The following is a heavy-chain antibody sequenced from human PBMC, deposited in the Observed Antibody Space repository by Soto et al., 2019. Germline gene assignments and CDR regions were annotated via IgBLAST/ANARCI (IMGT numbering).Heavy chain of an antibody. J-gene: IGHJ4*02. CDR3: ARQIYDSDTGPNFQYYFDS. CDR2: IDPSDSQT. Sequence: GESLKISCKGSGYSFAGYWITWVRQKPGKCLEWMGRIDPSDSQTYYSPSFRGHVTISATKSITTVFLQWSSLRASDTAMYYCARQIYDSDTGPNFQYYFDSWGQGTPVTVSS. V-gene: IGHV5-10-1*01. CDR1: GYSFAGYW. D-gene: IGHD3-22*01.